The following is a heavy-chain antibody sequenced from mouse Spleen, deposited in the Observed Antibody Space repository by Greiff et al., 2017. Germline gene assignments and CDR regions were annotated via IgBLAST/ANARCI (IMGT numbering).Heavy chain of an antibody. Sequence: EVKLVESGPGLVKPSQSLSLTCSVTGYSITSGYYWNWIRQFPGNKLEWMGYISYDGSNNYNPSLKNRISITRDTSKNQFFLKLNSVTTEDTATYYCARETGISWFAYWGQGTLVTVSA. CDR2: ISYDGSN. J-gene: IGHJ3*01. V-gene: IGHV3-6*01. CDR1: GYSITSGYY. CDR3: ARETGISWFAY.